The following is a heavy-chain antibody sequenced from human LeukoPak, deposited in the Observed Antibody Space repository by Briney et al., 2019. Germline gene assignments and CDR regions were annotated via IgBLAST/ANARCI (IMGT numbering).Heavy chain of an antibody. J-gene: IGHJ5*02. Sequence: SETLSLTCTVSGGSISSYYWSWIRQPPGKGLEWIGYIYYSGSTNYNPSLKSRVTISVDTSKNQFSLKLSSVTAADTAVYYCASTTPADNWFDPWGQGTLVTVSS. CDR3: ASTTPADNWFDP. CDR1: GGSISSYY. V-gene: IGHV4-59*01. D-gene: IGHD1-14*01. CDR2: IYYSGST.